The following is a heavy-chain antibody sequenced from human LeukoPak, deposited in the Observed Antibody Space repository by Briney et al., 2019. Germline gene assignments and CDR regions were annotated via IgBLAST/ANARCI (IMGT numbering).Heavy chain of an antibody. Sequence: ASVKVSCKASGYTFTGYYMHWVRQAPGQGLEWMGWINPNSGGTNYAQKFQGRVTMTRDTSISTAYMELSRLRSDDTAVYYCARDLYSSGGWFDPWGQGTLVTVSS. J-gene: IGHJ5*02. CDR1: GYTFTGYY. CDR2: INPNSGGT. D-gene: IGHD6-19*01. V-gene: IGHV1-2*02. CDR3: ARDLYSSGGWFDP.